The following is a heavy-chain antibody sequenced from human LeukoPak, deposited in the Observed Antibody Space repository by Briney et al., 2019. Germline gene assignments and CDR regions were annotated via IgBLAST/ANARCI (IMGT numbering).Heavy chain of an antibody. V-gene: IGHV1-69*13. J-gene: IGHJ4*02. CDR3: AKRAGDDYNLGGYFDY. CDR2: IIPLFGTP. CDR1: GYTFTSYG. Sequence: GASVKVSCKASGYTFTSYGISWVRQAPGQGLEWMGGIIPLFGTPNYAQKFQGRVTITADESTSTAYMELSNLRSEDTAVYYCAKRAGDDYNLGGYFDYWGQGTLVTVSS. D-gene: IGHD5-24*01.